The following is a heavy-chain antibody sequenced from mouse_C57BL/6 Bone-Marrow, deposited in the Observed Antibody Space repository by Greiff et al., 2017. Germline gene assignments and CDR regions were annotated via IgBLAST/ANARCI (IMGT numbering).Heavy chain of an antibody. J-gene: IGHJ4*01. D-gene: IGHD1-1*01. CDR2: IYPRSGNT. CDR1: GYTFTSYG. Sequence: VKVVESGAELARPGASVKLSCKASGYTFTSYGISWVKQRTGQGLEWIGEIYPRSGNTYYNEKFKGKATLTADKSSSTAYMELRSLTSEDSAVYFCARQRLRKRGYAMDYWGQGTSVTVSS. CDR3: ARQRLRKRGYAMDY. V-gene: IGHV1-81*01.